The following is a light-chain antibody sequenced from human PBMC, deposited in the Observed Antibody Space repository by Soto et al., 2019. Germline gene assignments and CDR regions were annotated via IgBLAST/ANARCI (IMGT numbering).Light chain of an antibody. CDR2: GAS. CDR3: QQYNDWPRT. CDR1: QSVTSN. J-gene: IGKJ1*01. Sequence: EIVLTQSPGTLSLSPGERATLSCWASQSVTSNDLAWYQQKPGQAPRLLIYGASTRATGIPARFSGSGSGTEFTLTISSLQSEDFAVYYCQQYNDWPRTFGQGTKVDIK. V-gene: IGKV3-15*01.